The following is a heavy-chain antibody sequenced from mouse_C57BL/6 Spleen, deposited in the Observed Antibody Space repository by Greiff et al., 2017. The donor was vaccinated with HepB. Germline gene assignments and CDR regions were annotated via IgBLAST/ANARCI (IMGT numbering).Heavy chain of an antibody. CDR3: TKGGNYDWFAY. CDR2: IDPENGDT. J-gene: IGHJ3*01. V-gene: IGHV14-4*01. CDR1: GFNIKDDY. Sequence: VHVKQSGAELVRPGASVKLSCTASGFNIKDDYMHWVKQRPEQGLEWIGWIDPENGDTEYASKFQGKATITADTSSNTAYLQLSSLTSEDTAVYYCTKGGNYDWFAYWGQGTLVTVSA. D-gene: IGHD2-1*01.